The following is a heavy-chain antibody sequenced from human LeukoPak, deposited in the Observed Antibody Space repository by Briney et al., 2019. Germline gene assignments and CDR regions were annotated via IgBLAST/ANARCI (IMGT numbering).Heavy chain of an antibody. D-gene: IGHD3-9*01. CDR2: MYYSGSN. V-gene: IGHV4-59*08. J-gene: IGHJ6*02. CDR1: GGSISRYY. CDR3: ARLQLRYFDWPRYYYGMDV. Sequence: SETLPLTCTVSGGSISRYYWSWLRQPPGKGLEWVGYMYYSGSNNYNPSLKRRVTISVDTSKNQFSLNLSSVTAADTAVYYCARLQLRYFDWPRYYYGMDVWGQGTTVTVSS.